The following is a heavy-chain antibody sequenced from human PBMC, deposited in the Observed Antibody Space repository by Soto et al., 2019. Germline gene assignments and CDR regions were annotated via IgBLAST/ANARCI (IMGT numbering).Heavy chain of an antibody. J-gene: IGHJ4*02. Sequence: QVQLQESGPGLVKPSQTLSLTCTVSGGSISSGGYYWSWIRQHPGKGLEWIGYIYYSGSTYYNPSRKSRVTISVDTSKNQFSLKLSSVTAADTAVYYCARGTHSHGDYESLDYWGQGTLVTVSS. CDR3: ARGTHSHGDYESLDY. CDR1: GGSISSGGYY. CDR2: IYYSGST. V-gene: IGHV4-31*03. D-gene: IGHD4-17*01.